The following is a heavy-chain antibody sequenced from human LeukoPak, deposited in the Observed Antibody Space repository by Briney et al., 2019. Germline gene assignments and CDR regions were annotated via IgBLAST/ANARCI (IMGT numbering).Heavy chain of an antibody. CDR2: IYDSGST. J-gene: IGHJ4*02. Sequence: SETLSLTCTVSGGSISSYYWSWIRQPPGKGLEWIGYIYDSGSTNYNPSLKSRVTISVDTSKNQFSLKLSSVTAADTAVYYCARADRGYSYGYDLDYWGQGTLVTVSS. CDR3: ARADRGYSYGYDLDY. CDR1: GGSISSYY. D-gene: IGHD5-18*01. V-gene: IGHV4-59*01.